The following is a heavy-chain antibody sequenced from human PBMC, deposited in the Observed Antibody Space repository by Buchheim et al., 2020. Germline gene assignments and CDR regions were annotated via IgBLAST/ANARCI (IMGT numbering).Heavy chain of an antibody. J-gene: IGHJ6*02. V-gene: IGHV3-30*18. CDR2: ISYDGNNR. CDR1: GFTYSTYG. D-gene: IGHD2-15*01. CDR3: AKGAGYAYYGMDV. Sequence: QVQLVESGGGVVQPGRSLRLSCAASGFTYSTYGMHWVRQAPGKGLEWVAVISYDGNNRYYADSVKSRFTISRDNSKNRLYLQMNSLRVEDTAVYYCAKGAGYAYYGMDVWGQGTT.